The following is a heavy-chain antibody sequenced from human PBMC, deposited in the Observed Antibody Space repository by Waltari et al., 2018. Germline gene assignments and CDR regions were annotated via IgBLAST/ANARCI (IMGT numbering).Heavy chain of an antibody. J-gene: IGHJ4*02. CDR1: GFTFSSYD. D-gene: IGHD2-15*01. Sequence: EVQLVESGGGLVQPGGSLRLSCAASGFTFSSYDMHWVRQATGKGLEWVSAIGTACDTYYPGSVKGRFTISRENAKNSLYLQMNSLRAGDTAVYYCARGECSGGSCTFDYWGQGTLVTVSS. V-gene: IGHV3-13*01. CDR3: ARGECSGGSCTFDY. CDR2: IGTACDT.